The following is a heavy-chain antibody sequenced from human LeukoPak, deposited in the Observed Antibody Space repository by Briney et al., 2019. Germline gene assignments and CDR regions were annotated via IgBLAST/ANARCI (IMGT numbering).Heavy chain of an antibody. Sequence: ASVKVSCKVSGYTLTELSMHWVRQPPGKGLEWMGGFDHEDGETIYSQKFQGRVTMTEDTSTDTASMELSSLRSEDTAVYYCATERYGDYVATFDYWGQGTLVTVSS. CDR3: ATERYGDYVATFDY. D-gene: IGHD4-17*01. V-gene: IGHV1-24*01. J-gene: IGHJ4*02. CDR1: GYTLTELS. CDR2: FDHEDGET.